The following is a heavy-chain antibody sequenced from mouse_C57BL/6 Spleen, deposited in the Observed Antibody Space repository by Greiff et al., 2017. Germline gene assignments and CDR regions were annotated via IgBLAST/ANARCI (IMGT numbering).Heavy chain of an antibody. CDR1: GYTFTSYT. J-gene: IGHJ2*01. D-gene: IGHD2-1*01. CDR2: INPSSGYT. CDR3: ARSRGGNYADY. Sequence: ESGAELARPGASVKMSCKASGYTFTSYTMHWVKQRPGQGLEWIGYINPSSGYTKYNQKFKDKATLTADKSSSTAYMQLSSLTSEDSAVYYCARSRGGNYADYWGQGTTLTVSS. V-gene: IGHV1-4*01.